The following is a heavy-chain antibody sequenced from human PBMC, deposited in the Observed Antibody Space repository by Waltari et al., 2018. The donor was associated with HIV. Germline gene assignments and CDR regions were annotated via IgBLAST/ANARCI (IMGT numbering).Heavy chain of an antibody. CDR3: AKSGGWYYYERSGYAGI. D-gene: IGHD3-22*01. J-gene: IGHJ3*02. CDR1: GFTFSSYV. Sequence: EAQLLESGGGLVQPGGSLRLSCAASGFTFSSYVMSWVRQAPGKGLEWVSGISGGSGSTDYADSVKGRFTISRDNSKNTLYLQMNSLRAGDTAVYYCAKSGGWYYYERSGYAGIWGQGTMVTVSS. V-gene: IGHV3-23*01. CDR2: ISGGSGST.